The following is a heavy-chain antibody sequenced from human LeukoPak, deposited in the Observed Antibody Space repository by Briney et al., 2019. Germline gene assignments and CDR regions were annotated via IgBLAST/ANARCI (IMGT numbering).Heavy chain of an antibody. CDR3: AKTGVGFGELSTDY. J-gene: IGHJ4*02. Sequence: GGSLRLSCAASGFTFSSYAMSWVRHAPGKGLEWVSAISGSGGSTYYADSVKGRFTISRDNSKNTLYLQMNSLRAEDTAVYYCAKTGVGFGELSTDYWGQGTLVTVSS. D-gene: IGHD3-10*01. CDR2: ISGSGGST. V-gene: IGHV3-23*01. CDR1: GFTFSSYA.